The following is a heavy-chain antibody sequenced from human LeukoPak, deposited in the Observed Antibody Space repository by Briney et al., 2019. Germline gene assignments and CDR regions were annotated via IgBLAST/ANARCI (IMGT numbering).Heavy chain of an antibody. CDR3: ASGDSSGYYYAAFDI. CDR1: GFTFSSYE. CDR2: ISSSGSTI. J-gene: IGHJ3*02. V-gene: IGHV3-48*03. D-gene: IGHD3-22*01. Sequence: PGGSPRLSCAASGFTFSSYEMNWVRQAPGKGLEWVSYISSSGSTIYYADSVKGRFTISRDNAKNSLYPQMNSLRAEDTAVYYCASGDSSGYYYAAFDIWGQGTMVTVSS.